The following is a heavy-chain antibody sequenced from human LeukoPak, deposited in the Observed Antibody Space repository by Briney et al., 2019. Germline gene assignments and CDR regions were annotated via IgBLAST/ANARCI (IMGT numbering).Heavy chain of an antibody. CDR3: ARLGYCSGGSCYYYYYGMDV. V-gene: IGHV4-59*12. CDR1: GGSISSYY. D-gene: IGHD2-15*01. Sequence: SETLSLTCTVSGGSISSYYWSWIRQPPGKRLEWIGYIYYSGSTNYNPSLKSRVTISIDTSKNQFSLNLSSVTAADTAVYYCARLGYCSGGSCYYYYYGMDVWGQGTTVTVSS. CDR2: IYYSGST. J-gene: IGHJ6*02.